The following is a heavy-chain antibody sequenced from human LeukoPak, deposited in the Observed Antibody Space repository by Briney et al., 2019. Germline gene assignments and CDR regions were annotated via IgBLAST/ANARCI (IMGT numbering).Heavy chain of an antibody. J-gene: IGHJ3*02. CDR1: GFTFSSYS. CDR2: ISSSSSTI. CDR3: ARDRSYGKRGAFDI. Sequence: GGSLRLSCAASGFTFSSYSMNWVRQAPGKGLEWVSYISSSSSTIYYADSVKGRFTISRDNAKNSLYLQMNSLRAEDTAVYYCARDRSYGKRGAFDIWAKGQWSPSLQ. D-gene: IGHD1-26*01. V-gene: IGHV3-48*01.